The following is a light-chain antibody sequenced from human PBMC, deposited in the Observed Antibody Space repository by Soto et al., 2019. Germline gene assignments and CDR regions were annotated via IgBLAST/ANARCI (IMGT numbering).Light chain of an antibody. V-gene: IGKV3-15*01. J-gene: IGKJ3*01. CDR2: GAS. Sequence: EIVMTQSPATLSVSPGERATLSCRASQSVSSNLAWYQQKPGQAPRLLIYGASTRATGIPARFSGSGSGTELTLTISRLQSEDFAVYYCQQYNTWPFTFGPGTKVDIK. CDR1: QSVSSN. CDR3: QQYNTWPFT.